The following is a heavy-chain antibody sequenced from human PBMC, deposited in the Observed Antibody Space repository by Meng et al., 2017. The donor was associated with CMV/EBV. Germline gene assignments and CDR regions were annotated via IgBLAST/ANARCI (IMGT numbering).Heavy chain of an antibody. D-gene: IGHD2-15*01. CDR3: ARDDCSGGSCHGY. CDR1: GYSISSGYY. V-gene: IGHV4-38-2*02. Sequence: SETLSLTCTVSGYSISSGYYWGWIRQPPGKGLEWIGSIYHSGSTYYNPSLKSRVTISVDTSKNQFSLKLSSVTAADTAVYYCARDDCSGGSCHGYWGQGTLVTVSS. J-gene: IGHJ4*02. CDR2: IYHSGST.